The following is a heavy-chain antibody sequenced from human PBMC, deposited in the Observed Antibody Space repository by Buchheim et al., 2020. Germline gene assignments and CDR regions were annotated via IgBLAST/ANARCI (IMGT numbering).Heavy chain of an antibody. J-gene: IGHJ4*02. Sequence: QVQLQESGPGLVKPSETLSLTCIVSGGSISNYYWSWIRQPPGKGLEWIGYIYYSGSAWYNPSLKSRVTISVDTSKNQFSLKLTSVTAADTAVYYCARGERVYSYGLFDYWGQGTL. CDR2: IYYSGSA. CDR3: ARGERVYSYGLFDY. V-gene: IGHV4-59*08. CDR1: GGSISNYY. D-gene: IGHD5-18*01.